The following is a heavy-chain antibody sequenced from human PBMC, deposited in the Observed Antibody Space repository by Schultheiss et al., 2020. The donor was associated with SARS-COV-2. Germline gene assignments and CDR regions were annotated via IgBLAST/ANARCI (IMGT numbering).Heavy chain of an antibody. D-gene: IGHD1-7*01. CDR3: ARDENWNYRPYYYYGMDV. CDR2: INSDGSST. Sequence: GESLKISCAASGFTFSSYWMHWVRQAPGKGLVWVSRINSDGSSTSYADSVKGRFTISRDNAKNSLYLQMNSLRAEDTAVYYCARDENWNYRPYYYYGMDVWGQGTTVTVSS. V-gene: IGHV3-74*01. CDR1: GFTFSSYW. J-gene: IGHJ6*02.